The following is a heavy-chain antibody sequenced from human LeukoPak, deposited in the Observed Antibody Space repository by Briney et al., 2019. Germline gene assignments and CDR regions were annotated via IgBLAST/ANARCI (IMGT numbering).Heavy chain of an antibody. V-gene: IGHV3-64*01. CDR2: ISSNGAGT. D-gene: IGHD1-14*01. J-gene: IGHJ4*02. CDR3: ARTTYTSPDY. CDR1: GFTIITYA. Sequence: GGSLRLSCAASGFTIITYAMHWVRQAPGKGLEFVSGISSNGAGTYYANSVKGRFTISRDISKNTLYLQMGSLRAEDMAVYYCARTTYTSPDYWGQGTLVTVSS.